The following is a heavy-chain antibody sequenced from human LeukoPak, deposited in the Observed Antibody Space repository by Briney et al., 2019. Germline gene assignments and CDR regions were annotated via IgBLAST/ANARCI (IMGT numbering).Heavy chain of an antibody. CDR1: GFTVSSNH. CDR2: IYSGGSA. CDR3: ARVAEAGYFDY. D-gene: IGHD6-19*01. J-gene: IGHJ4*02. Sequence: GGSLRLSCAASGFTVSSNHMSWVRQAPGKGLEWVSVIYSGGSAYSADSVKGRFTISRDNSKNTLYLQMNSLRAEDTAVYYCARVAEAGYFDYWGQGTLVTVSS. V-gene: IGHV3-53*01.